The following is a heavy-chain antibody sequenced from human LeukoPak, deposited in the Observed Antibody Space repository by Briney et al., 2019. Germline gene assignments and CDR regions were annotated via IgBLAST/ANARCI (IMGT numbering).Heavy chain of an antibody. CDR3: ARGEGSSWYLVYY. D-gene: IGHD6-13*01. Sequence: ASVKVSCKASGYTFTGYYMHWVRQAPGQGLEWMGWINPNSGGTNYAQKYQGRVTMTRDTSISTAYMELSRLRSDDTAVYYCARGEGSSWYLVYYWGQGTLVTVSS. V-gene: IGHV1-2*02. J-gene: IGHJ4*02. CDR2: INPNSGGT. CDR1: GYTFTGYY.